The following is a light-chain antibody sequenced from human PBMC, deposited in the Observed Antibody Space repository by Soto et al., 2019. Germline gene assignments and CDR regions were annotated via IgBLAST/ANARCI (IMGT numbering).Light chain of an antibody. V-gene: IGKV3-15*01. CDR3: QHYNDGPARVT. CDR2: GAS. J-gene: IGKJ4*01. CDR1: RSISVN. Sequence: EIVMTQSPATLSVSPGKRATLSCRASRSISVNLAWYQQKPGQPPRLLIYGASTRATGIPARFSGSGSGTEFTLTISSLQSEDFAVYYCQHYNDGPARVTFGGGTKVEAK.